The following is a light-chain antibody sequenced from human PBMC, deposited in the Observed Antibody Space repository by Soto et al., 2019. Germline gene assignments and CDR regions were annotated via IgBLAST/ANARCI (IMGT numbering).Light chain of an antibody. CDR1: QGISSY. Sequence: IQLTQSPSSLSASVGYRFTITCRASQGISSYLAWYQQKPGKAPKLLIYAASTLQSGVPSRFSGSGSGTDFTLTISSLQPEDFATYYCQQLNSYPRAFGGGTTVDIK. V-gene: IGKV1-9*01. J-gene: IGKJ4*01. CDR2: AAS. CDR3: QQLNSYPRA.